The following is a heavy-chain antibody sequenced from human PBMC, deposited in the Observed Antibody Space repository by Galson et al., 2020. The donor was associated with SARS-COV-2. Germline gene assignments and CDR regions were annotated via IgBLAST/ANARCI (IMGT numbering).Heavy chain of an antibody. V-gene: IGHV3-23*01. J-gene: IGHJ4*02. Sequence: GGSLRLSCAASGFTFSSYALSWVRQAPGKGLEWVSAISGSGGNTFYADSVKGRFTISRDNSKNTLYLQMNSLRAEDTAVYYCAKEGDYDYIWGSSRYYFDYWGQGTLVTVSS. CDR3: AKEGDYDYIWGSSRYYFDY. CDR2: ISGSGGNT. CDR1: GFTFSSYA. D-gene: IGHD3-16*02.